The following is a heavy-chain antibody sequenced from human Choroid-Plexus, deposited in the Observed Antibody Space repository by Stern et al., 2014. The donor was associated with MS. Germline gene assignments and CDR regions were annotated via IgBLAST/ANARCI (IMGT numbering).Heavy chain of an antibody. J-gene: IGHJ4*02. D-gene: IGHD2/OR15-2a*01. V-gene: IGHV3-30*18. CDR3: AKDRQYLTFFFDF. CDR2: ISYDGSK. CDR1: GFSSSGFA. Sequence: QVQLVQSGGGVVRPGGPLSLSCAAPGFSSSGFAMHWVPQAPGKGLGGGALISYDGSKDYADSVKGRFAISRDNSKNTLYLQMNSLRAEDTAVYYCAKDRQYLTFFFDFWGQGSLVTVSS.